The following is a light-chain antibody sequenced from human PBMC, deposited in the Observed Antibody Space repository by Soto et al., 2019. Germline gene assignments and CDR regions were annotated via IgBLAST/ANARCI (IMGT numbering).Light chain of an antibody. J-gene: IGLJ3*02. Sequence: QSALTQPASVSGSPGQSITISCTGTSSDVGVCNFVSWYQLHPGKAPKVMIYEVSNRPSGVSNRFSGSKSGNTASLTISGLQAEDKPEYYCRSYTTSSTLVFGGGTQLTVL. CDR1: SSDVGVCNF. CDR2: EVS. CDR3: RSYTTSSTLV. V-gene: IGLV2-14*01.